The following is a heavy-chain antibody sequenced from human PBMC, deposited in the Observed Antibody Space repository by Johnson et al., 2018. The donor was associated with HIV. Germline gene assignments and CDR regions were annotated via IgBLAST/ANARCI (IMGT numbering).Heavy chain of an antibody. CDR1: GFTFDNFA. Sequence: EVQLVESGGSVVRPGGSLRLSCAASGFTFDNFAMSWVRQAPGKGLEWVSGINWNGGSTSYADSVKGRFTISRDNAKNSLYLQMNSLRAEDTALYYCARRGGSGWSAFDIWGQGTMVTVSS. J-gene: IGHJ3*02. V-gene: IGHV3-20*04. D-gene: IGHD6-19*01. CDR3: ARRGGSGWSAFDI. CDR2: INWNGGST.